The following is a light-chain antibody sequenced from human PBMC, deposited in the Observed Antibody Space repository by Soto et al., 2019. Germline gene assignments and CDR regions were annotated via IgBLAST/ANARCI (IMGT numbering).Light chain of an antibody. CDR1: QSVSSN. CDR2: GAS. Sequence: EIVMTQSAATLSVSPGERASLSCRASQSVSSNLACYQQKHGQAPRLLIYGASSRATGIPDRFSGSGSGTDFTLTISRLEPEDFAVYYCQQYGGSSRTFGQGTKVDIK. V-gene: IGKV3-20*01. CDR3: QQYGGSSRT. J-gene: IGKJ1*01.